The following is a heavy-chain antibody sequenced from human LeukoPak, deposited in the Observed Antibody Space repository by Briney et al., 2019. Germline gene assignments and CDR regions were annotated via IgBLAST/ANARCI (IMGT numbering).Heavy chain of an antibody. J-gene: IGHJ6*04. CDR3: ASILYGYGLDV. CDR1: GYTLINLS. CDR2: SDPPQA. Sequence: GASVKVSCKVSGYTLINLSMHWVRQAPGKGLEWMGSSDPPQANYARNFQGRLTMTEDTSADTAYMELSSLRSEDTAVYYCASILYGYGLDVWGKGTTVTVSS. D-gene: IGHD2/OR15-2a*01. V-gene: IGHV1-24*01.